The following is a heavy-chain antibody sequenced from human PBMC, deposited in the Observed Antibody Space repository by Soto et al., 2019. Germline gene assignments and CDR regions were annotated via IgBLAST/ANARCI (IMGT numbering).Heavy chain of an antibody. CDR2: ISYDETAT. CDR3: ARESEDLTSDFDY. V-gene: IGHV3-30*03. CDR1: GFTFSGYG. J-gene: IGHJ4*02. Sequence: QVQLVESGGGVVQPGTSLRLSCAASGFTFSGYGVHWVRQAPGKGLEWVATISYDETATYYSDSVKGRFTISRDNSKNTLFLQMNSLRAEDTAVYYCARESEDLTSDFDYWGQVTLVTVSS.